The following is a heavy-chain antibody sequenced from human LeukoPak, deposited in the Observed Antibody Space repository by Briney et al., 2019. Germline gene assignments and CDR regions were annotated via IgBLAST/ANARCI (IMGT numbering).Heavy chain of an antibody. CDR1: GFTFSSYA. CDR3: AKDMTGIVGATPCDY. D-gene: IGHD1-26*01. Sequence: GGSLRLSCAASGFTFSSYAMSWVRQAPGKGVEWVSAISGSGGSTYYADSVKGRFTISRDNSKNTLYLQMNSLRAEDTAVYYCAKDMTGIVGATPCDYWGQGTLVTVSS. J-gene: IGHJ4*02. V-gene: IGHV3-23*01. CDR2: ISGSGGST.